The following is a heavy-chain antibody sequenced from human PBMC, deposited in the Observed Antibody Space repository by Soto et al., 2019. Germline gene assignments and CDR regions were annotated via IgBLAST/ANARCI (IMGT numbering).Heavy chain of an antibody. Sequence: EVLLVESGGGMVQPGGSLKLSCAASGFVFKDSSIHWVRQASGKGLEWVGRIRDRAYSYATAYAESVKGRFTISRDDSNNTAYLQMSGLKTEDPAIYYSPRLKSAATTYWGRGTLVPV. J-gene: IGHJ4*02. D-gene: IGHD6-25*01. CDR1: GFVFKDSS. V-gene: IGHV3-73*01. CDR3: PRLKSAATTY. CDR2: IRDRAYSYAT.